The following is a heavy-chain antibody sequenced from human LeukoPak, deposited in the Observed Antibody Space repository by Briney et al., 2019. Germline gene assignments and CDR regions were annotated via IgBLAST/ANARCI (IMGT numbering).Heavy chain of an antibody. CDR1: GYTFTNYG. D-gene: IGHD3-10*01. V-gene: IGHV1-18*01. Sequence: GASVKVSCKASGYTFTNYGISWVRQAPGQGLEWVGYISAYSGNTNYAQRLQGRVTMTTDTSTSTAYMELRSLRPDDTAVYYCARDLSFGSGSYQDFWGQGTLVTVSS. J-gene: IGHJ4*02. CDR2: ISAYSGNT. CDR3: ARDLSFGSGSYQDF.